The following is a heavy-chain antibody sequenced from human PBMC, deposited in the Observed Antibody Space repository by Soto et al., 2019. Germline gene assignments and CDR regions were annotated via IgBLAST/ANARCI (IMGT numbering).Heavy chain of an antibody. Sequence: TGGSLRLSCAASGVTLSSKYMSRVRQAPGKGLEWVSVIYSGGSIYYADSVKGRFTISRDNAKNSLYLQMNSLRAEDTAVYYCARVAYYYDSSGYFYWGQGTLVTVSS. CDR1: GVTLSSKY. CDR2: IYSGGSI. CDR3: ARVAYYYDSSGYFY. D-gene: IGHD3-22*01. V-gene: IGHV3-53*01. J-gene: IGHJ4*02.